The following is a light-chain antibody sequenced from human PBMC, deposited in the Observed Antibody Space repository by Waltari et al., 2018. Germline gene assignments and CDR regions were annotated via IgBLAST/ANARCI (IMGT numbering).Light chain of an antibody. J-gene: IGKJ1*01. CDR3: QQYNSYSRT. Sequence: DIQMTQSPSTLSASVGDRVTITCRASQSVSSWLAWYQQKPGKVPNLLIYKASTLESGVPSRFSGRGSGTEFTLTISSLQPGDLATYYCQQYNSYSRTFGQGTKVEIK. CDR1: QSVSSW. V-gene: IGKV1-5*03. CDR2: KAS.